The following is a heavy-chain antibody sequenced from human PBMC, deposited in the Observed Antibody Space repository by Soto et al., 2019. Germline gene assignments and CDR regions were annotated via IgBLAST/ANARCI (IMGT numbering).Heavy chain of an antibody. D-gene: IGHD2-15*01. J-gene: IGHJ3*01. Sequence: EVQLVESGGGLVLPGGSLRLSCAASGFTFSGYHMNWVRQAPGKGLEWVSSINPSSSHIYYADSVRGRFTNSRDDSKNSVSLKMNSLRTQDPELYYCERGYCGGGGCYSRRDAFDVCGQGTMVTVSS. CDR3: ERGYCGGGGCYSRRDAFDV. V-gene: IGHV3-21*01. CDR1: GFTFSGYH. CDR2: INPSSSHI.